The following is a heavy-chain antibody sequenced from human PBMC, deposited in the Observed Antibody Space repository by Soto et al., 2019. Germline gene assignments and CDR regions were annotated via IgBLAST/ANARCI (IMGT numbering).Heavy chain of an antibody. Sequence: QVQLVQSGAEVKKPGSSVKVSCTASGGTFSSYAISWVRQAPGQGLEWMGGIIPIFGTANYAQTFQGRVTITADKSTSTDYLELSSLRSEDTAVYSCTQYSSSPQGWFDSCGQGTLFTVSS. CDR3: TQYSSSPQGWFDS. D-gene: IGHD6-6*01. V-gene: IGHV1-69*06. CDR2: IIPIFGTA. J-gene: IGHJ5*01. CDR1: GGTFSSYA.